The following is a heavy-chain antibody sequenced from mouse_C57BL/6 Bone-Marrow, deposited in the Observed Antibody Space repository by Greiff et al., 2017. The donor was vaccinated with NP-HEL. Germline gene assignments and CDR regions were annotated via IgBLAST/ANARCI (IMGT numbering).Heavy chain of an antibody. CDR2: IYPGSGNT. D-gene: IGHD1-2*01. Sequence: QVQLQQSGAELVRPGASVKLSCKASGYTFTDYYINWVKQRPGQGLEWIARIYPGSGNTYYNEKFKGKATLTAEKSSSTAYMQLSSLTSEDSAVYFCATTVTPFDYWGQGTTLTVSS. J-gene: IGHJ2*01. V-gene: IGHV1-76*01. CDR3: ATTVTPFDY. CDR1: GYTFTDYY.